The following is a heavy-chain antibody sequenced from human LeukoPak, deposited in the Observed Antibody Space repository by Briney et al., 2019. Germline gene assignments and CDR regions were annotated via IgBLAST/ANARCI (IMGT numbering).Heavy chain of an antibody. J-gene: IGHJ4*02. Sequence: SETLSLTCTVSGGSISSYYWSWIRQPPGKGLEWIGYIYYSGSTNYNPSLKSRVTISVDASKNQFSLNLSSVTAADTAVYYCARGYGDFRVEGRYFHSWGQGTLVTVSS. V-gene: IGHV4-59*01. CDR1: GGSISSYY. CDR2: IYYSGST. CDR3: ARGYGDFRVEGRYFHS. D-gene: IGHD4-17*01.